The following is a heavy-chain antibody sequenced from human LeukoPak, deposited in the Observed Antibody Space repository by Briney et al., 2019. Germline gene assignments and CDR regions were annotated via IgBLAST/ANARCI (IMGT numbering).Heavy chain of an antibody. Sequence: PSETLSLTCTVSGGSISSSSYHWGWIRQPPGTGLEWIGSIYYSGSTYYNPSLKSRVTISVDTSKNQFSLKLSSVTAADTAVYYCARKYYDILTGSNWFDPWGQGTLVTVSS. CDR3: ARKYYDILTGSNWFDP. D-gene: IGHD3-9*01. V-gene: IGHV4-39*01. CDR1: GGSISSSSYH. J-gene: IGHJ5*02. CDR2: IYYSGST.